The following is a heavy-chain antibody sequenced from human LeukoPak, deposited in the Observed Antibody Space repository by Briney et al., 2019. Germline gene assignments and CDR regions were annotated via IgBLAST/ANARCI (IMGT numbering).Heavy chain of an antibody. CDR2: MNPNSGNT. J-gene: IGHJ4*02. CDR1: GYTFNSYD. V-gene: IGHV1-8*03. D-gene: IGHD2-2*01. Sequence: GASVKVSCKASGYTFNSYDINWVRQATGQGLEWMGWMNPNSGNTGYAQKFQGRVTITRNTSISTAYMELSSLRSEDTAVYYCARVSSVDSTSWCLVYFDYWGQGTLVTVSS. CDR3: ARVSSVDSTSWCLVYFDY.